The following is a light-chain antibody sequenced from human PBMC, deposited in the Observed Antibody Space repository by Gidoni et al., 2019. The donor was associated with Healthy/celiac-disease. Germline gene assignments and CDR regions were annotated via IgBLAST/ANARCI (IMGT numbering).Light chain of an antibody. V-gene: IGKV1-9*01. J-gene: IGKJ4*01. CDR3: QQLNSYPLT. CDR1: QGISSY. CDR2: AAA. Sequence: QLHPSPSSLSASVGDRVTITCRDSQGISSYLAWYQHKPGKAPKLLIYAAATLQSGVPSRFSGSGSGTDVTLTISSLQPEDFATYYCQQLNSYPLTFGEGTKVEIK.